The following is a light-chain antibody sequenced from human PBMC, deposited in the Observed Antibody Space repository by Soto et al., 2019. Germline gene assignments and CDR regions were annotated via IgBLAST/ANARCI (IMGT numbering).Light chain of an antibody. CDR2: EVS. CDR3: MQSTQLPPT. V-gene: IGKV2D-29*01. J-gene: IGKJ5*01. Sequence: VMTQTPLSLSVAPGQPASISCKSSQSLLHIPGETSLVWYLPKPDPTPQLRISEVSTRVSGVPDRFSGSGSGTDFTLEISRVETDAVSIYYCMQSTQLPPTFGQGTRLEI. CDR1: QSLLHIPGETS.